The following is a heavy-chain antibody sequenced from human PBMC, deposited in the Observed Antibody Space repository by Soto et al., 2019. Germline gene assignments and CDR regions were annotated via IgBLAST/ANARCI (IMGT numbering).Heavy chain of an antibody. CDR2: VYPRDSDT. CDR3: ARPPLPGYSIHFNX. D-gene: IGHD2-15*01. CDR1: GYIFIDYW. V-gene: IGHV5-51*01. Sequence: GESLKSTCKASGYIFIDYWIGWVRQMPGKGMELMGIVYPRDSDTRYSPSFQGQVTISADRSTGTAFLQWRSLNASDTALYYCARPPLPGYSIHFNXWGQVTLVTVSX. J-gene: IGHJ4*02.